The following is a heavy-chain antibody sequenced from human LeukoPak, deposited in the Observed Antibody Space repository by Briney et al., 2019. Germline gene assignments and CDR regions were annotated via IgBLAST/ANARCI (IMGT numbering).Heavy chain of an antibody. J-gene: IGHJ4*02. CDR3: ASGRDSSGYYSRAPFDY. D-gene: IGHD3-22*01. Sequence: PSETLSLTCAVYGGSFSGYYWSWIRQPPGKGLEWIGEINHSGSTNYNPSLKSRVTISVDTSKNQFSLKLSSVTAADTAVYYCASGRDSSGYYSRAPFDYWGQGTLVTVSS. CDR1: GGSFSGYY. CDR2: INHSGST. V-gene: IGHV4-34*01.